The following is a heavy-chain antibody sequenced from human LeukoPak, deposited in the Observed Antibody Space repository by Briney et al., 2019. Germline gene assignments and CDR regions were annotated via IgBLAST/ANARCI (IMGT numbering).Heavy chain of an antibody. CDR3: VKDHLTYSGGWSSIVD. Sequence: PGGSLRLSCAASGFTFSSYSMNWVRQAPGKGLEWVSVIFSSGSTYYADSVRGRFTISRDNSKNTLYLQMNSLRAEDTAVYYCVKDHLTYSGGWSSIVDWGQGTLVTVSS. J-gene: IGHJ4*02. CDR2: IFSSGST. D-gene: IGHD6-19*01. CDR1: GFTFSSYS. V-gene: IGHV3-53*05.